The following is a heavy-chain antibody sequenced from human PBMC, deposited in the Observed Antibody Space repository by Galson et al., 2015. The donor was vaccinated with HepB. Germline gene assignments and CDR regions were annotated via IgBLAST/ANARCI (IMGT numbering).Heavy chain of an antibody. D-gene: IGHD4/OR15-4a*01. Sequence: SCAASGFTVSSNYMSWVRQAPGKGLEWVSVIYSGSRTYYADSVKGRFTISRDNSQNTLYLQMNRLRAEDTAVYYCARDAKYLDCWGQGALDTVSS. CDR1: GFTVSSNY. CDR2: IYSGSRT. V-gene: IGHV3-66*01. J-gene: IGHJ4*02. CDR3: ARDAKYLDC.